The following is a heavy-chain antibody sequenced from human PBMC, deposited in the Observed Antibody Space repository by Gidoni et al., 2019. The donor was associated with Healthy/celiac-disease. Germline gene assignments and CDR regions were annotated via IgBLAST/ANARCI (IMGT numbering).Heavy chain of an antibody. Sequence: QVQLVQSGAEVKKPAASVKVSCKASGYPFTGYYMHGVRQAPGQGLEWLGWINPNSGGTNYAQKFQGRVTMTRDTSISTAYMELSRLRSDDTAVYYCALWEGKDGFCFDYWGQGTLVTVSS. CDR2: INPNSGGT. D-gene: IGHD1-26*01. CDR1: GYPFTGYY. CDR3: ALWEGKDGFCFDY. V-gene: IGHV1-2*02. J-gene: IGHJ4*02.